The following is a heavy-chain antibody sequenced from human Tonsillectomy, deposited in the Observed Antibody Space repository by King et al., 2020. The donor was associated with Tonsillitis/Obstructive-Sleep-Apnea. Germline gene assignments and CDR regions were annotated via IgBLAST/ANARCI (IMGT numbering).Heavy chain of an antibody. J-gene: IGHJ6*03. CDR2: IYYDGTI. D-gene: IGHD6-6*01. Sequence: QLQESGPGLVKPSETLSLTCTVSGGSVSSSDYYWGWIRQPPGKGLEWIGTIYYDGTIYYNPPLKSRVTISVAPSKNHFSLNLNSVTAADTAMYYCVRHSRYSSWGDYFYYMDVGGKGTTVTVSS. V-gene: IGHV4-39*01. CDR3: VRHSRYSSWGDYFYYMDV. CDR1: GGSVSSSDYY.